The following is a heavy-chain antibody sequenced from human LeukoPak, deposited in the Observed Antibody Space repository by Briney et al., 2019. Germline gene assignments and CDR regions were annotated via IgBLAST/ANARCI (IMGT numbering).Heavy chain of an antibody. CDR2: ISSSSSYI. V-gene: IGHV3-21*01. CDR3: ARGDLVVVPAAGAFDI. Sequence: GGSLRLSCAASGFTFSSYSMNWVRQAPGKGLEWVSSISSSSSYIYYADPVKGRFTISRDNAKNSLYLQMNSLRAEDTAVYYCARGDLVVVPAAGAFDIWGQGTMVTVSS. J-gene: IGHJ3*02. CDR1: GFTFSSYS. D-gene: IGHD2-2*01.